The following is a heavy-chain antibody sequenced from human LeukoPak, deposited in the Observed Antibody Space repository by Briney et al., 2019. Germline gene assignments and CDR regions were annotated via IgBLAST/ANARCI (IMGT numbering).Heavy chain of an antibody. CDR2: ISGSGGST. CDR1: GFTFSSYA. D-gene: IGHD1-26*01. CDR3: ARVGATSSAHYYYYGMDV. Sequence: PGGSLRLSCAASGFTFSSYAMSWVRQAPGKGLEWVSAISGSGGSTYYADSVKGRFTISRDNSKNTLYLQMNSLRAEDTAVYYCARVGATSSAHYYYYGMDVWGQGTTVTVSS. V-gene: IGHV3-23*01. J-gene: IGHJ6*02.